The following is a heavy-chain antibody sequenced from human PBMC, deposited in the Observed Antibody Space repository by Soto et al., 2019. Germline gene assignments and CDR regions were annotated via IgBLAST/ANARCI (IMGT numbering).Heavy chain of an antibody. CDR2: IYYSGST. V-gene: IGHV4-61*01. CDR3: ARAPRDYRIDY. J-gene: IGHJ4*02. CDR1: GGSVSSGSYY. D-gene: IGHD4-17*01. Sequence: QVQLQESGPGLVKPSETLSLTCTVSGGSVSSGSYYWSWIRQPPGKGLEWIGYIYYSGSTNYNPSLKSRVTISVDTSKNQFSLKLSSVTAADTAVYYCARAPRDYRIDYWGQGTLVTVSS.